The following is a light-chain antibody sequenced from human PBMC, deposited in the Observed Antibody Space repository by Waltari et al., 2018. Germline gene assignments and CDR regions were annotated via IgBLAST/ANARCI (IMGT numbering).Light chain of an antibody. CDR1: SCSVLCTSY. CDR3: SMYMGSGIWV. CDR2: KGN. V-gene: IGLV8-61*01. Sequence: QTVLTQEPSLSVSPGGTVTPTCAFSSCSVLCTSYAPWYQQTPGQAPRTLVYKGNGRSSGVPDRFSGSILGNKAALTITGAQADDESDYYCSMYMGSGIWVFGGGTKLTVL. J-gene: IGLJ3*02.